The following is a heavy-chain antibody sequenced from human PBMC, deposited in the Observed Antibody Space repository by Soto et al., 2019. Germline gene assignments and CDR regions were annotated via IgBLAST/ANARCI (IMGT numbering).Heavy chain of an antibody. CDR1: GGSVSSGSYY. CDR2: IYYSGST. D-gene: IGHD3-22*01. Sequence: AETLSLTCTVSGGSVSSGSYYWSWIRQPPGKGLEWIGYIYYSGSTNYNPSLKSRVTISVDTSKNQFSLKVNSVTAADTAVFFCARGRGYYDTTYFDYWGQGTLVTVSS. CDR3: ARGRGYYDTTYFDY. V-gene: IGHV4-61*01. J-gene: IGHJ4*02.